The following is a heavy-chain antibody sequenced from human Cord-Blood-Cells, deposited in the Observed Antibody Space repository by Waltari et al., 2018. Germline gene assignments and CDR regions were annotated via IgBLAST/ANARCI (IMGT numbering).Heavy chain of an antibody. Sequence: QVQLQQWGAGLLKPSETLSLTCAVYGGSFSGYYWSWIRQPPGKGLEWIGEINHSGSTNYNPSLKRGVTISIDASKNQFSLKLSSVTAADTAVYYCARGKITIFGVVIIAIGAFDIWGQGTMVTVAS. J-gene: IGHJ3*02. D-gene: IGHD3-3*01. CDR3: ARGKITIFGVVIIAIGAFDI. V-gene: IGHV4-34*01. CDR1: GGSFSGYY. CDR2: INHSGST.